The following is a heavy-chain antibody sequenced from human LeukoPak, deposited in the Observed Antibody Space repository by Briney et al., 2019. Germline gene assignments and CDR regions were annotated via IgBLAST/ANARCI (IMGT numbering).Heavy chain of an antibody. Sequence: SETLSLTCTVSGGSISSYYWSWIRQPPGKGLEWIGYIYYSGSTNYNPSLKSRVTISVDTSKNQFSLKLSSVTAADTAVYYCARRGKTMIATVYYFDYWGQGTLVTVSS. CDR1: GGSISSYY. CDR3: ARRGKTMIATVYYFDY. V-gene: IGHV4-59*12. D-gene: IGHD3-22*01. CDR2: IYYSGST. J-gene: IGHJ4*02.